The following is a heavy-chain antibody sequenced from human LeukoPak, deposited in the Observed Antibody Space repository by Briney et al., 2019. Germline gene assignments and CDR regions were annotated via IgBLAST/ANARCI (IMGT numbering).Heavy chain of an antibody. CDR3: AKDRVGGALEF. J-gene: IGHJ4*02. CDR2: IMEDGSVQ. CDR1: GFTFTKHW. D-gene: IGHD2-21*01. V-gene: IGHV3-7*01. Sequence: GGSLRLSCVATGFTFTKHWMSWVRQAPGKGLEWVACIMEDGSVQKYVDSVRGRFTISRDNARNSLYLQMNSLRVEDTAVYYCAKDRVGGALEFWGQGTLAIVSS.